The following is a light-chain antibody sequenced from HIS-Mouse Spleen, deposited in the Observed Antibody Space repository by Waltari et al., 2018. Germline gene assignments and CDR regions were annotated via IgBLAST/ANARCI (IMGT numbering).Light chain of an antibody. J-gene: IGLJ2*01. CDR3: CSYAGSYTLV. CDR1: SSDVGGYHY. CDR2: DVS. Sequence: QSALTQPRSVSGSPGQSVTISCTGTSSDVGGYHYVSWYQQHPGKAPKLLIDDVSKRPSGVPDRFSGSKSGNTASLTISGRQAEDEADYYCCSYAGSYTLVFGGGTKLTVL. V-gene: IGLV2-11*01.